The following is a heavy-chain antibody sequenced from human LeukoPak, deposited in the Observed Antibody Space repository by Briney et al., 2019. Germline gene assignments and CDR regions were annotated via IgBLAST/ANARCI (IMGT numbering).Heavy chain of an antibody. CDR3: ARHGGYCSSTSCFEYFQH. Sequence: SETLPLTCTVSGGSISSSSNYWGWIRQPPGKGLEWIGSIYYSGSTYYNPSLKSRFTISVDTSKNQLSLRLSSVTAADTAVYYCARHGGYCSSTSCFEYFQHWGQGTLVTVSS. CDR2: IYYSGST. CDR1: GGSISSSSNY. V-gene: IGHV4-39*01. D-gene: IGHD2-2*01. J-gene: IGHJ1*01.